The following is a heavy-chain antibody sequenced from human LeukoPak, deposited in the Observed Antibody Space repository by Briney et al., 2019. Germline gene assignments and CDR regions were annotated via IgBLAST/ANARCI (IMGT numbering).Heavy chain of an antibody. CDR3: TRDYRGTFDY. V-gene: IGHV3-7*03. CDR1: GFTYSSYW. D-gene: IGHD1-26*01. CDR2: IKQDGSEK. J-gene: IGHJ4*02. Sequence: GGSLRLSCVASGFTYSSYWMSWVRQAPGKGLEWVANIKQDGSEKNYVDSVKGRFTISRDNAKNSLYLQMDSLRAEDTAVYYCTRDYRGTFDYWGQGTLVTVSS.